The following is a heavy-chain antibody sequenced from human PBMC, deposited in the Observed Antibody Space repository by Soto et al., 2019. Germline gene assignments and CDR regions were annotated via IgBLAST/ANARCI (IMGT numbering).Heavy chain of an antibody. CDR1: GFTFITYA. V-gene: IGHV3-23*01. Sequence: GSLRLSCAASGFTFITYAMGWVRQAPGKGLEWVSVFSATGFSTYNADSLKGRFTISRDNSKDTLYLEMSTLRAEETAVYYCATAPRTYGFTYYFYYWGQGTLVTVSS. D-gene: IGHD3-16*01. J-gene: IGHJ4*02. CDR2: FSATGFST. CDR3: ATAPRTYGFTYYFYY.